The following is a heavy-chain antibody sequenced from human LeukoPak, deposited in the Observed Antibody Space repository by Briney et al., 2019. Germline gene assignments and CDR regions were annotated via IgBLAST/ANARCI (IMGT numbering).Heavy chain of an antibody. Sequence: PGGSLRLSCAASGFTFSSYRMNWVRQAPGKGLEWISFISSSGTIYYADSVEGRFTISRDNAKKSLYLQMNSLRDEDTAMYYCARESVSGSYEGPWGQGTLVTVSS. CDR1: GFTFSSYR. D-gene: IGHD1-26*01. V-gene: IGHV3-48*02. CDR3: ARESVSGSYEGP. J-gene: IGHJ5*02. CDR2: ISSSGTI.